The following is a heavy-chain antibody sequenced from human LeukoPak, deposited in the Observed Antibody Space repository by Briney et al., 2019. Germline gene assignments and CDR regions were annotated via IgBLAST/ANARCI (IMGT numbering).Heavy chain of an antibody. J-gene: IGHJ4*02. CDR2: IYHSGST. CDR3: ASFVRRGYSYGPDY. CDR1: GYSISSGYY. V-gene: IGHV4-38-2*02. Sequence: SETLSLTCTVSGYSISSGYYWGWIRQSPGKGLEWIGSIYHSGSTYYNPSLKSRVTISVDTSKNQFSLKLSSVTAADTAVYYCASFVRRGYSYGPDYWGQGTLVTVSS. D-gene: IGHD5-18*01.